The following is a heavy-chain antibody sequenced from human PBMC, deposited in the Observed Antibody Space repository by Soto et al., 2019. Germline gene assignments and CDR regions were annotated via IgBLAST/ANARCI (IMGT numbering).Heavy chain of an antibody. CDR3: AHPRGFGVFDAYDI. CDR2: ISNSGGMI. D-gene: IGHD3-10*01. J-gene: IGHJ3*02. V-gene: IGHV3-23*01. Sequence: PGGSLRLSCAASGFTFSTYAMSWVRQAPGRGLEWVSAISNSGGMIYYADSVQGRFTISRDNSMKTLFLQMHSLRIEATAVYYCAHPRGFGVFDAYDIWGQGTMVTVSS. CDR1: GFTFSTYA.